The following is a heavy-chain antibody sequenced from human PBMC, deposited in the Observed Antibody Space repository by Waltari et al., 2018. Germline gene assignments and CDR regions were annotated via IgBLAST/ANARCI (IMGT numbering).Heavy chain of an antibody. V-gene: IGHV3-21*01. J-gene: IGHJ6*03. CDR3: ARASTTPNYYYYMDV. CDR1: GFTLNYYS. Sequence: EVQLVESGGGLVKPGGSLRLSCAASGFTLNYYSVNRVRQAPGKELEWVSFMGSSSRYIYYADSGKGRFTISRDNAKNSVDLQMNSLRAEDTAVYYCARASTTPNYYYYMDVWGKGTTVTISS. CDR2: MGSSSRYI. D-gene: IGHD2-15*01.